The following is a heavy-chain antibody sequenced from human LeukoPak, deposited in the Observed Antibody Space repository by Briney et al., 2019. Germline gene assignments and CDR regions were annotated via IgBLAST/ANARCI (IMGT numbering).Heavy chain of an antibody. Sequence: SETLSLTRTVSGASISSRSYYWGWIRQPPGKGLEWIGSIYYTGSTYCNPSLKSRVTISVDTSKNQFSLKLSSVTAADTAVYYCARGGGIQLWSFDPWGQGTLVTVSS. CDR1: GASISSRSYY. V-gene: IGHV4-39*02. D-gene: IGHD5-18*01. J-gene: IGHJ5*02. CDR3: ARGGGIQLWSFDP. CDR2: IYYTGST.